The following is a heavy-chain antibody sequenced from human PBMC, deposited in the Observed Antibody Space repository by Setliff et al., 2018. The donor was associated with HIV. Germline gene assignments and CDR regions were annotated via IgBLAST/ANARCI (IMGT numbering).Heavy chain of an antibody. CDR2: IKQDGSEE. J-gene: IGHJ4*02. D-gene: IGHD6-19*01. V-gene: IGHV3-7*01. CDR3: TKDHLSGWASDC. Sequence: GGSLRLSCVDSGIMFSTYWMIWVRQAPGKGLEWVAKIKQDGSEEYYVDSVKGRFTISRDNAKNSVYLQMNSLRVEDTAMYYCTKDHLSGWASDCWGQGTLVTVSS. CDR1: GIMFSTYW.